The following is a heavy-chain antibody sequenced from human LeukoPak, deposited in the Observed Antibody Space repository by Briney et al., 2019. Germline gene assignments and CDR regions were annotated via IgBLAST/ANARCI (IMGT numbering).Heavy chain of an antibody. Sequence: GESLKISCKGSGYSFTSYWIGWVRQMPGKGLEWMGIIYPGDSDTRYSPSFQGQVTISADKSISTAYLQWSSLKASDTAMYYWARLRPDYGDYVLVDYYYYYMDVWGKGTTVTVSS. D-gene: IGHD4-17*01. CDR1: GYSFTSYW. CDR3: ARLRPDYGDYVLVDYYYYYMDV. CDR2: IYPGDSDT. V-gene: IGHV5-51*01. J-gene: IGHJ6*03.